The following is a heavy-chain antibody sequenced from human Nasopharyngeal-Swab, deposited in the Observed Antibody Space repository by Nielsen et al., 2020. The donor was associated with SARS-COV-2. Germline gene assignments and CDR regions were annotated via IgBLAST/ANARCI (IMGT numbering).Heavy chain of an antibody. Sequence: SVKVSCKASGYTFTRYYIHWVRQAPGQGLEWMARIITIVDITYYAQKFRGRVTVTADKSTTTAYMELTSLRSEDTAMYYCATPTYYDGSVYYYVHWGQGTLVTVSS. CDR1: GYTFTRYY. CDR3: ATPTYYDGSVYYYVH. J-gene: IGHJ4*02. V-gene: IGHV1-69*02. D-gene: IGHD3-22*01. CDR2: IITIVDIT.